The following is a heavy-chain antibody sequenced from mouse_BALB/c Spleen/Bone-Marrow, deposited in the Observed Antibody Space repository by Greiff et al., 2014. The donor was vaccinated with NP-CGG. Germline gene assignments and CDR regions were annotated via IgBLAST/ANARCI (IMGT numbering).Heavy chain of an antibody. J-gene: IGHJ2*01. Sequence: EVKLMESGGGLVQPGGSLRLSCATSGFTFTDYYMHWVRQPPGKALEWLGFIRNKANGYTTEYSASVKSRFTISRDNSQNILYLQMNTLRADDSATYYCARDKGRVFFDYWGQGTTLTVSS. CDR2: IRNKANGYTT. V-gene: IGHV7-3*02. CDR3: ARDKGRVFFDY. CDR1: GFTFTDYY.